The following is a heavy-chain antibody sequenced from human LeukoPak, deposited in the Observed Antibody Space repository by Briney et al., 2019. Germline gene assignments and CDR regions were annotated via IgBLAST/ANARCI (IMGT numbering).Heavy chain of an antibody. J-gene: IGHJ6*03. Sequence: ASVKVSCKASGYTFTSYGISWVRQAPGQGLEWMGWISAYNGNTNYAQKLQGRVTMTTDTSTSTAYMELRSLRSDDTAVYYCARVGTTAGTGSWWVGRYYYYYMDVWGKGTTVTVSS. V-gene: IGHV1-18*01. CDR3: ARVGTTAGTGSWWVGRYYYYYMDV. CDR1: GYTFTSYG. CDR2: ISAYNGNT. D-gene: IGHD6-13*01.